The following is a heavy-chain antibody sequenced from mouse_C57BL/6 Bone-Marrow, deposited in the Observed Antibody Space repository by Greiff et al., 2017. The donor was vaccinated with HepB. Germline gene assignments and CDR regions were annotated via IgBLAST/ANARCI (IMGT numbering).Heavy chain of an antibody. CDR1: GFTFSDYY. CDR3: ARAYYDYDYYAMDY. V-gene: IGHV5-16*01. D-gene: IGHD2-4*01. J-gene: IGHJ4*01. CDR2: INYDGSST. Sequence: EVMLVESEGGLVQPGSSMKLSCTASGFTFSDYYMAWVRQVPEKGLEWVANINYDGSSTYYLDSLKSRFIISRDNAKNILYLQMSSLKSEDTATYYCARAYYDYDYYAMDYWGQGTSVTVSS.